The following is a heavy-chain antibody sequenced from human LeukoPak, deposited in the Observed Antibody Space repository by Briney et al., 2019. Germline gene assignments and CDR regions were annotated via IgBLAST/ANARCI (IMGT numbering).Heavy chain of an antibody. V-gene: IGHV3-9*01. J-gene: IGHJ4*02. CDR3: AKSPRFGEYHGYFDD. D-gene: IGHD3-10*02. Sequence: PGGSLRLSCAASGFTFDDYAMHWVRRAPGKGLEWVSGISWNSGSIGYADSVKGRFTISRDNAKNSLYLQMNSLRAEDTALYYCAKSPRFGEYHGYFDDWGQGTLVTVSS. CDR2: ISWNSGSI. CDR1: GFTFDDYA.